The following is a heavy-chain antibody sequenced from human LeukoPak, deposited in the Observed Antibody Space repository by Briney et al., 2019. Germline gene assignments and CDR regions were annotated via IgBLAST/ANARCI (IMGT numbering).Heavy chain of an antibody. CDR2: ISSRSSYI. V-gene: IGHV3-21*01. D-gene: IGHD6-19*01. CDR3: ARDARIAVAGTGYFQH. J-gene: IGHJ1*01. CDR1: GFTFSSYS. Sequence: PGGSLRLSCAASGFTFSSYSMNWVRQAPGKGLEWVSSISSRSSYIYYADSVKGRFTISRDNAKNSLYLQMNSLRAEDTAVYYCARDARIAVAGTGYFQHWGQGTLVTVSS.